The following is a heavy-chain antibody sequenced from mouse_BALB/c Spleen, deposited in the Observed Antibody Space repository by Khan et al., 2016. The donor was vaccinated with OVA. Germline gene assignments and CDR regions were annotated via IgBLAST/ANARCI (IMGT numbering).Heavy chain of an antibody. J-gene: IGHJ3*01. CDR1: GFTFSAYS. V-gene: IGHV5-6*01. CDR2: ISSGADYT. D-gene: IGHD4-1*01. Sequence: EVQLVESGGDLVKPGGSLKLSCAASGFTFSAYSMSWVRQTPDKRLEWVATISSGADYTYYPDGVKGGITISSDHAKHPLHLQMSRLKSEDTAMYYCASHLTGSFAYWGQGTLVTVSA. CDR3: ASHLTGSFAY.